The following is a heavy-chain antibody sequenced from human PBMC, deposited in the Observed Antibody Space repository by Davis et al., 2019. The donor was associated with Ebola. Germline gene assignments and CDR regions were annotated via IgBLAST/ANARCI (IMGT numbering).Heavy chain of an antibody. J-gene: IGHJ2*01. D-gene: IGHD6-6*01. Sequence: SEILSLTCSVSGGSISSGTYYWGWVRQPPGKGLEWIGAIYYNGRTYYNSSLEGRVTILLDTSKNQFSLKLRSVTAADTAVYFCARLSGLFSSSSGALYFDLWGRGTLVSVSS. V-gene: IGHV4-39*07. CDR3: ARLSGLFSSSSGALYFDL. CDR2: IYYNGRT. CDR1: GGSISSGTYY.